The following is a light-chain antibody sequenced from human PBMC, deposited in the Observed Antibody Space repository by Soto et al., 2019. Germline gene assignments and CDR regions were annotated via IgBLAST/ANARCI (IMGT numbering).Light chain of an antibody. J-gene: IGLJ3*02. CDR3: SSYTRQNTRV. CDR2: EVT. CDR1: SSYVGGYNF. Sequence: QSALTQPASVSGSPGQSITISCTGTSSYVGGYNFVSWYQQHPGKAPKLMIYEVTNRPSGVSSRFSGSKSGNTASLTISGLQTEDEADYFCSSYTRQNTRVFGGGTKLTVL. V-gene: IGLV2-14*01.